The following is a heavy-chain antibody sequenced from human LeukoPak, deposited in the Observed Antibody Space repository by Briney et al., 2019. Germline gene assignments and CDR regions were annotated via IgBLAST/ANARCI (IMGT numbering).Heavy chain of an antibody. Sequence: ASVKVSCKASGYTFTSYAMNWVRQAPGQGLEWMGWINTNTGSPTCAQGFTGRFVFSLDTSVSTAYLQISSLKAEDTAVYYCARAAERDYYDSSGYYIQLDSFDYWGQGTLVTVSS. CDR3: ARAAERDYYDSSGYYIQLDSFDY. CDR2: INTNTGSP. D-gene: IGHD3-22*01. J-gene: IGHJ4*02. V-gene: IGHV7-4-1*02. CDR1: GYTFTSYA.